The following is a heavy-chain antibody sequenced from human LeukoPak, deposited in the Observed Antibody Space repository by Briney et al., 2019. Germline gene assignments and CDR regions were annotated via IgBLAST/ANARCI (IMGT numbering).Heavy chain of an antibody. CDR3: ARGRSGSYYYYYYYMDV. D-gene: IGHD1-26*01. Sequence: SVKVSCKASGGTFSSYAISWVRQAPGQGLEWMGGIIPISGTANYAQKFQGRVTITTDESTSTAYMELSSLRSEDTAVYYCARGRSGSYYYYYYYMDVWGKGTTVTVSS. J-gene: IGHJ6*03. CDR2: IIPISGTA. V-gene: IGHV1-69*05. CDR1: GGTFSSYA.